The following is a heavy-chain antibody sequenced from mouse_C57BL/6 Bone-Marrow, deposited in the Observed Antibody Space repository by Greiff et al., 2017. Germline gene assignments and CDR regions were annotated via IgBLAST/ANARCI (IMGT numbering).Heavy chain of an antibody. D-gene: IGHD1-1*01. Sequence: EVQLVESGPGLVKPSQSLSLTCSVTGYSITSGYYWNWIRQFPGNKLEWMGYISYDGSNNYNPSLKNRISITRNTSKNQFFLKLNSVTTEDTATYYCARGILLLRYYAMDYWGQGTSVAVSS. CDR3: ARGILLLRYYAMDY. CDR1: GYSITSGYY. V-gene: IGHV3-6*01. J-gene: IGHJ4*01. CDR2: ISYDGSN.